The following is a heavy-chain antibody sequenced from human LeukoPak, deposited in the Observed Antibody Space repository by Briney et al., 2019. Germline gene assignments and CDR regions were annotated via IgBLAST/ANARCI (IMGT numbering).Heavy chain of an antibody. V-gene: IGHV1-2*06. CDR2: INPNSGGT. CDR3: ARGYCSGGTCYLVENWLDP. D-gene: IGHD2-15*01. J-gene: IGHJ5*02. CDR1: GYTLTAYY. Sequence: ASVKVSCKASGYTLTAYYIYWVRQAPGQGLEWMGRINPNSGGTDYAQNFQGRVTMTRDTSISTAYMELSRLRSDDTAVYYCARGYCSGGTCYLVENWLDPWGQGTLVTISS.